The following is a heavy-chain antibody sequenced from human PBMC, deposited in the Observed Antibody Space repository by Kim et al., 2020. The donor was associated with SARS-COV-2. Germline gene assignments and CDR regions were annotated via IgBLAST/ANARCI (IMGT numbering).Heavy chain of an antibody. CDR2: ISGSGGNT. D-gene: IGHD6-13*01. J-gene: IGHJ6*04. CDR3: AKVVSNSWSRSYGMDF. Sequence: GGSLRLSCAASGFTFSYYAMTWVHQAPGKGLEWVSAISGSGGNTYYADSVKGRFTISRDNSKNTLYLQMNSLRAEDTAVYYCAKVVSNSWSRSYGMDFWGEGTTVTVSS. V-gene: IGHV3-23*01. CDR1: GFTFSYYA.